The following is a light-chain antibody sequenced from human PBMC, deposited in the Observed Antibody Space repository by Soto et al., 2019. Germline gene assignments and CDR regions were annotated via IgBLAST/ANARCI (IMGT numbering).Light chain of an antibody. CDR3: QHYNSYSET. Sequence: EIELTQSPSTLSWSIEERVTITCRASQTISSWLAWYQQKPGQAPTILIYKASTRATGIPSRFSGSGSGTEFTLNISSLQPDDFATYYCQHYNSYSETFGQGTKVDI. J-gene: IGKJ1*01. CDR2: KAS. V-gene: IGKV1-5*03. CDR1: QTISSW.